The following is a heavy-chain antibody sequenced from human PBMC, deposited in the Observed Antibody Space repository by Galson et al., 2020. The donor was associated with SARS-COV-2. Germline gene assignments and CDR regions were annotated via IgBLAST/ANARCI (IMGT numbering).Heavy chain of an antibody. V-gene: IGHV3-23*01. CDR2: ISGSGGTT. CDR3: AKTGGSLYDSTGFYVFDY. Sequence: TGGSLRLSCATYGFIFSNYAISWVRQAPGKGLEWVSTISGSGGTTFYADSVKGRFTISRDYSKNTLYLQMDSLRAEDTAVYYCAKTGGSLYDSTGFYVFDYWGQGALVTVSS. D-gene: IGHD3-22*01. J-gene: IGHJ4*02. CDR1: GFIFSNYA.